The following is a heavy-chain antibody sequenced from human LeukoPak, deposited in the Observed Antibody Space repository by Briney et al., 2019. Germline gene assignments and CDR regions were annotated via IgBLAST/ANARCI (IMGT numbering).Heavy chain of an antibody. CDR3: AKEGRVVASFFDY. CDR1: VFAFGDYD. Sequence: GGALRLSCATSVFAFGDYDMTWVRQAPGKGREGVSTISSTCYNTDYADSVKGRFTISINNSKNTLYLEVNILRDEDTAVYYCAKEGRVVASFFDYWGQGTLVTVSS. CDR2: ISSTCYNT. D-gene: IGHD2-15*01. V-gene: IGHV3-23*01. J-gene: IGHJ4*02.